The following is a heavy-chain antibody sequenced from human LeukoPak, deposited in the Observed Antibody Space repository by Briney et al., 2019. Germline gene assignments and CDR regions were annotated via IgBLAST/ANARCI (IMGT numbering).Heavy chain of an antibody. D-gene: IGHD6-13*01. CDR3: AKKWSPAGDSSSWYYFDY. Sequence: GGSLRLSCAASGFTFSNYAMSWVRQAPGKGLEWVSGISGSSGRKDYADSVKGRFTISRDNSKNTVYLQMYSLRVEDTALYYCAKKWSPAGDSSSWYYFDYWGQGTLVAVSS. J-gene: IGHJ4*02. V-gene: IGHV3-23*01. CDR1: GFTFSNYA. CDR2: ISGSSGRK.